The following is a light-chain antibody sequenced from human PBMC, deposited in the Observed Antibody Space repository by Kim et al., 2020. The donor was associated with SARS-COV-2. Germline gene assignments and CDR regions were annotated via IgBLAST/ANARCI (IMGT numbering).Light chain of an antibody. Sequence: ASIEATCHLISGQRRYSSACDQPQPEKGPQFLMNLHGDGTHNKGDGIPDRFSGSSSGAERYLTISGLQSEEEADYYCQAWGAGFRVFGGGTQLTVL. J-gene: IGLJ3*02. CDR2: LHGDGTH. CDR3: QAWGAGFRV. V-gene: IGLV4-69*01. CDR1: SGQRRYS.